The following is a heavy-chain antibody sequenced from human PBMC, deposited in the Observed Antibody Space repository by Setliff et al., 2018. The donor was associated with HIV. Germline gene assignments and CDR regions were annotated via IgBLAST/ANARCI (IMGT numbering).Heavy chain of an antibody. CDR2: IYYRGSA. Sequence: SETLSLTCTVSGGSITTTNYYWGRVRQSPGEGLEWIGVIYYRGSAYYNLSLQSRVTLSVDTSKNSFSLHLTSVTAADTAVYFCARARGPPLPVLDFWGPGTLVTVSS. CDR1: GGSITTTNYY. J-gene: IGHJ4*02. V-gene: IGHV4-39*07. D-gene: IGHD3-10*01. CDR3: ARARGPPLPVLDF.